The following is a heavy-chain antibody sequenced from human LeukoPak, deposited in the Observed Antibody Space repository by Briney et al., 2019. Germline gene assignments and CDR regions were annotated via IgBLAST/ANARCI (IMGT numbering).Heavy chain of an antibody. CDR3: AKGFRRVAPPGGGMDV. J-gene: IGHJ6*02. Sequence: PGGSLRLSCAASGFTFSSYAMSWVRQAPGKGLEWVSAISGSGGSTYYADSVKGRFTISRDNSKNTLYLQMNSLRAEDTAVYYCAKGFRRVAPPGGGMDVWGQGTTVTVSS. D-gene: IGHD4-23*01. CDR1: GFTFSSYA. CDR2: ISGSGGST. V-gene: IGHV3-23*01.